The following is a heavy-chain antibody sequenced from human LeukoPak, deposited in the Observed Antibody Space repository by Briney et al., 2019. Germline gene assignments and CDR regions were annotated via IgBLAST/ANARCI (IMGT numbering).Heavy chain of an antibody. J-gene: IGHJ2*01. Sequence: GGSLRLSCAASGFTFSSYGTSWVRQAPGKGLEWVSGISSGGGNTYYGDSVKGRFTISRDNSKDTLYLQMNSLRAEDTAVYYCAKICAVGPTNWYFDLWGRGTLVTVSS. CDR2: ISSGGGNT. D-gene: IGHD1-26*01. CDR1: GFTFSSYG. V-gene: IGHV3-23*01. CDR3: AKICAVGPTNWYFDL.